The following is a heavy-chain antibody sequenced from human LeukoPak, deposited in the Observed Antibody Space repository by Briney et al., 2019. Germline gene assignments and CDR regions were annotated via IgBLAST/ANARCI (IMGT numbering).Heavy chain of an antibody. D-gene: IGHD7-27*01. CDR1: GYSFTSNV. CDR3: ARGPHWDPHFDY. CDR2: INPNSGGT. Sequence: VASVKVSCKASGYSFTSNVISWVRQAPGQGLEWMGWINPNSGGTNSAQKFQGRVTMTRDTSISTAYMELTRLRSDDTAVYYCARGPHWDPHFDYWGQGTLVTVSS. J-gene: IGHJ4*02. V-gene: IGHV1-2*02.